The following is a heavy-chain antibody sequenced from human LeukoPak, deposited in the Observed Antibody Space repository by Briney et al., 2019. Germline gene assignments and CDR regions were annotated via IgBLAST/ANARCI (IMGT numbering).Heavy chain of an antibody. D-gene: IGHD3-10*01. V-gene: IGHV4-34*01. CDR1: GGSFSGYY. CDR2: VNHSGST. Sequence: SETLSLTCAVYGGSFSGYYWSWIRQPPGKGLEWIGEVNHSGSTNYNPSLKSRVTISVDTSKNQFSLKLSSVTAADTAVYYCARLNYGSGSPKYRYYYYGMDVWGKGTTVTVSS. J-gene: IGHJ6*04. CDR3: ARLNYGSGSPKYRYYYYGMDV.